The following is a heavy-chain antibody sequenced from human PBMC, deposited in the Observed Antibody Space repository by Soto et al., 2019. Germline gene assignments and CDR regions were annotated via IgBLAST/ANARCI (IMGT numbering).Heavy chain of an antibody. CDR3: AKDNVGYDFWSGYSTYFDY. V-gene: IGHV3-30*18. D-gene: IGHD3-3*01. CDR1: GFTFSIYG. J-gene: IGHJ4*02. CDR2: ISYDGSNK. Sequence: PGGSLRLSCAASGFTFSIYGMHWVLQAPCKGLEWVAVISYDGSNKYYADSVKGRFTISRDNSKNTLYLQMNSLRAEDTAVYYCAKDNVGYDFWSGYSTYFDYWGQGTLVTVSS.